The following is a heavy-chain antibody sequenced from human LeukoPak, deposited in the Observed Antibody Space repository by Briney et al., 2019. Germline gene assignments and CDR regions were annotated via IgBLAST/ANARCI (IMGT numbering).Heavy chain of an antibody. D-gene: IGHD1/OR15-1a*01. V-gene: IGHV3-30*03. Sequence: PGGSLRLSCAASGFTFSSYGMHWVRQAPGKGLEWVAVISYDGSNKYYADSVKGRFTISRDNSKNTLYLQMNSLRAEDTAVYYCATHWTNDAFDIWGQGTMVTVSS. CDR3: ATHWTNDAFDI. J-gene: IGHJ3*02. CDR1: GFTFSSYG. CDR2: ISYDGSNK.